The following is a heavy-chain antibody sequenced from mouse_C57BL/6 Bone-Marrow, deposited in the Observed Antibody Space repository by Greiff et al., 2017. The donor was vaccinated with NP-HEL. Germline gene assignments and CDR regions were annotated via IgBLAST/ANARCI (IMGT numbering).Heavy chain of an antibody. CDR3: ARVCYWYFDV. Sequence: EVQRVESGPGLVKPSQSLSLTCSVTGYSITSGYYWNWIRQFPGNKLEWMGYISYDGSNNYNPSLKNRISITRDTSKNQFFLKLNSVTTEDTATYYCARVCYWYFDVWGTGTTVTVSS. CDR1: GYSITSGYY. V-gene: IGHV3-6*01. J-gene: IGHJ1*03. CDR2: ISYDGSN.